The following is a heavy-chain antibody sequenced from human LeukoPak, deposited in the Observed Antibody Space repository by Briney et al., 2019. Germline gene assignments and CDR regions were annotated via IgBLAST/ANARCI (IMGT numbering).Heavy chain of an antibody. Sequence: ASVKVSCKASGYTFTSYGISWVRQAPGQGLEWMGWISAYNGNTNYAQKLQGRVTMTTDTSTSTAYMELSSLRSDDTAVYYCARDRTGFLEWSYDPWSQGTLVTVSS. CDR1: GYTFTSYG. D-gene: IGHD3-3*01. CDR3: ARDRTGFLEWSYDP. CDR2: ISAYNGNT. V-gene: IGHV1-18*01. J-gene: IGHJ5*02.